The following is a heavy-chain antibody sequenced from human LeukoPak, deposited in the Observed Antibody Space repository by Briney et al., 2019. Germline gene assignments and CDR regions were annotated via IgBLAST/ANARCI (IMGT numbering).Heavy chain of an antibody. Sequence: GGSLRLSCVASGFTFGNYWMTWVRQAPGKGLEWLANIRVDGSDKFYRDSVKGRFTISRDNPKNTLFLHMNSLRAEDTAVYFCAKRGVVIRVILVGFHKEAYYFDSWGQGALVTVSS. CDR2: IRVDGSDK. CDR3: AKRGVVIRVILVGFHKEAYYFDS. CDR1: GFTFGNYW. V-gene: IGHV3-7*03. D-gene: IGHD3-22*01. J-gene: IGHJ4*02.